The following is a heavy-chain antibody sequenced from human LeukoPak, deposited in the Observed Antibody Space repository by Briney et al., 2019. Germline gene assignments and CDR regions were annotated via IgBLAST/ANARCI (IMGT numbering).Heavy chain of an antibody. V-gene: IGHV3-23*01. Sequence: TGGSLRLSCAASGFTFSSYAMSWVRQAPGKGLEWVSAISGSGGSTYYADSVKGRFTISRDNSKNTLYLQMNSLRAEDTAVYYCAKVGVAGTTVYFDYWGQGTLVTVSS. CDR2: ISGSGGST. D-gene: IGHD1-1*01. CDR3: AKVGVAGTTVYFDY. J-gene: IGHJ4*02. CDR1: GFTFSSYA.